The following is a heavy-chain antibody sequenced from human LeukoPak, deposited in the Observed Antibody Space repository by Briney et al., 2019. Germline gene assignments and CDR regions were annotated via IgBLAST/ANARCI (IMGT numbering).Heavy chain of an antibody. CDR1: GGSISSYF. D-gene: IGHD6-19*01. V-gene: IGHV4-4*07. CDR3: ARSGGSSSGSLGLWYSDI. Sequence: SETLSLTCTVSGGSISSYFWTWIRQPAGRGLEWIEHIYSSGSFKYNPSLKSRVTMSIDTSKNQLSLKLNSVTAADTAVYYCARSGGSSSGSLGLWYSDIWGQGTMVTVSS. CDR2: IYSSGSF. J-gene: IGHJ3*02.